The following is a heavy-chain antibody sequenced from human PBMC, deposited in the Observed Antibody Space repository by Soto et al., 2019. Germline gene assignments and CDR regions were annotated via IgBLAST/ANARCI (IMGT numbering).Heavy chain of an antibody. J-gene: IGHJ4*02. V-gene: IGHV1-46*01. CDR2: INPSGGRT. Sequence: ASVKVSSKTSGSTFSSYGISRWGTTPEEGLEGKGIINPSGGRTSYAQKFQDRVTITRDTSANTAYMELTSLRSEDTAVFYCIRDGYSYGNTLKEEEYWGQGTPVTVSS. D-gene: IGHD5-18*01. CDR3: IRDGYSYGNTLKEEEY. CDR1: GSTFSSYG.